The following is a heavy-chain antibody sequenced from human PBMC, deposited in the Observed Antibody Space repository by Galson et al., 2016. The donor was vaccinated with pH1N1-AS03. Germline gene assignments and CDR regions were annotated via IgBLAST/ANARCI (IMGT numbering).Heavy chain of an antibody. V-gene: IGHV4-4*07. CDR3: AKGDPDVADFVS. D-gene: IGHD6-19*01. J-gene: IGHJ5*01. CDR1: GFPFTDAW. CDR2: IYASGIT. Sequence: LRLSCAASGFPFTDAWMSWVRQGAGKALEWIGRIYASGITHYYPSFQGRSTLSIDTSKSQFSLDLTSMTAADTAMYFCAKGDPDVADFVSWGQGILVTVSS.